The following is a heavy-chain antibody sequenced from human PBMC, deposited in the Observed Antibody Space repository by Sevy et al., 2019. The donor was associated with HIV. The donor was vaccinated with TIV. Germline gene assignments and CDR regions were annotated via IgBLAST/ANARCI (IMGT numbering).Heavy chain of an antibody. D-gene: IGHD3-16*02. CDR3: VREGRNYEYVWGTYHSGF. Sequence: GGSLRLSCAASGFSSNGYAMHWVRQAPGKGLEWLAVISYDGSVKYYTESVKGRFTISRDNTKNTLFLQLNSLRPEDTAVYYCVREGRNYEYVWGTYHSGFRAQGTLVTVSS. CDR2: ISYDGSVK. V-gene: IGHV3-30*04. CDR1: GFSSNGYA. J-gene: IGHJ4*02.